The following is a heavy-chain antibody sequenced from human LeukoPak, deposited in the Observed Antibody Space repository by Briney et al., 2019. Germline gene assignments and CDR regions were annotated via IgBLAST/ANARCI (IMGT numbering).Heavy chain of an antibody. Sequence: ASVTVSCKASGYTFTGYYMHWVRQAPGQGLEWMGRINPNSGGTNYAQKFQGRVTITRDTSASTAYMELSSLRSEDTAVYYCARDPLGYCSSTSCHRWFDPWGQGTLVTVSS. V-gene: IGHV1-2*06. CDR1: GYTFTGYY. D-gene: IGHD2-2*02. CDR3: ARDPLGYCSSTSCHRWFDP. J-gene: IGHJ5*02. CDR2: INPNSGGT.